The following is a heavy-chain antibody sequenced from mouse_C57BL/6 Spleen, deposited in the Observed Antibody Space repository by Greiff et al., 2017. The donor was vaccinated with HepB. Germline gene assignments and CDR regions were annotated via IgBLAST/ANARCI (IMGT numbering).Heavy chain of an antibody. J-gene: IGHJ4*01. CDR3: ARRAEPPGYAMDY. CDR2: IYWYDDK. Sequence: QVTLKVSGPGLLQSSQPLSLSCSFSGFSLSTSGMGVGWFRQPSGKGLDGLVHIYWYDDKRYNPSLKSRLTITKDTSRNQLFLKITSVYTADTATYYCARRAEPPGYAMDYWGQGTSVTVSA. CDR1: GFSLSTSGMG. V-gene: IGHV8-12*01.